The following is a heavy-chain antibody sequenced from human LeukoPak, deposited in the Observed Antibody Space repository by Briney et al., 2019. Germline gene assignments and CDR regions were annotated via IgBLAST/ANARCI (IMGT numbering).Heavy chain of an antibody. CDR3: AGRAQAPGELLGYFDY. J-gene: IGHJ4*02. D-gene: IGHD3-10*01. CDR2: INHSGST. V-gene: IGHV4-34*01. Sequence: SETLSLTCAVYGGSFSGYYWSWIRQPPGKGLEWIGEINHSGSTNYNPSLKSRVTISVDTSKNQFSLKLSSVTAADTAVYYCAGRAQAPGELLGYFDYWGQGTLVTVSS. CDR1: GGSFSGYY.